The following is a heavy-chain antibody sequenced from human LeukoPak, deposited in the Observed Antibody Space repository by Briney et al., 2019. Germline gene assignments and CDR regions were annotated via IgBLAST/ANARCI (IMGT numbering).Heavy chain of an antibody. D-gene: IGHD6-6*01. V-gene: IGHV1-69*13. Sequence: ASVKVSCKASGGTFSSYAISWVRQAPGQGLEWMGGIIPIFGTANYAQKFQGRVTITADESTSTAYMELSSLRSEDTAVYYCARGRTYSSSRSFDYWGQGTLVTVSS. CDR2: IIPIFGTA. J-gene: IGHJ4*02. CDR3: ARGRTYSSSRSFDY. CDR1: GGTFSSYA.